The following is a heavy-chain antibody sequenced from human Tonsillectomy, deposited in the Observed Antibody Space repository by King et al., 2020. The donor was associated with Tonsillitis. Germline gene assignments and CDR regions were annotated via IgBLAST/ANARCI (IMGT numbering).Heavy chain of an antibody. CDR1: GFTFNSYA. Sequence: VQLVESGGGLVQPGGSLRLSCAASGFTFNSYAMSWVRQAPGKGLEWGSAIGGGGVTTYYADAVKGRFTISRDNSKNTLYLQIHSLSAEDTAVYYCAGGSGYSGYVIDYWGQGTLVTVSS. J-gene: IGHJ4*02. D-gene: IGHD5-12*01. V-gene: IGHV3-23*04. CDR3: AGGSGYSGYVIDY. CDR2: IGGGGVTT.